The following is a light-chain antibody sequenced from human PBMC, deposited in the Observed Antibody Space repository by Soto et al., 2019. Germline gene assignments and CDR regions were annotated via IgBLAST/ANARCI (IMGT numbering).Light chain of an antibody. V-gene: IGKV1-5*01. CDR2: DAS. Sequence: DIQMTQSPSSVSASVGDRVTITCRASQTISSWLAWYQQKPGKAPKLLIYDASSLESGVPSRFSGRGSGTQFTLTISSLQPDDFATYYCQPYNSFSGTFGPGTKVDIK. J-gene: IGKJ1*01. CDR3: QPYNSFSGT. CDR1: QTISSW.